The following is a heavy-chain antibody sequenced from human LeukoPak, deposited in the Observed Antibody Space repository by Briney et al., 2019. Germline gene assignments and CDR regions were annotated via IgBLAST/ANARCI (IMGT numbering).Heavy chain of an antibody. CDR1: GGSFSGYY. D-gene: IGHD4-23*01. Sequence: KPSETLSLTCAVYGGSFSGYYWSWIRQPPGKGLEWIGEINHSGSTNYNPSLKSRVTISVDTSKNQFSLKLSSVTAADTAVYYCARTYGGKGYYYYYMDIWGKGTTVTVSS. J-gene: IGHJ6*03. CDR2: INHSGST. CDR3: ARTYGGKGYYYYYMDI. V-gene: IGHV4-34*01.